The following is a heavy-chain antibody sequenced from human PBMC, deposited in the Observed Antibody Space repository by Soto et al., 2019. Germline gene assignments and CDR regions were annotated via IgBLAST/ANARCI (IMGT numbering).Heavy chain of an antibody. CDR2: INPSGGGT. D-gene: IGHD3-22*01. Sequence: GASVKVSCKASGYTFASYYMPWVRQAPGQGLEWMGIINPSGGGTSSAQKFQGRVILTRDTSTSTVYMELSSLRSEDTAVYYCARGVKYDSSDYCLVYWGQGTLVTVSS. CDR1: GYTFASYY. J-gene: IGHJ4*01. CDR3: ARGVKYDSSDYCLVY. V-gene: IGHV1-46*01.